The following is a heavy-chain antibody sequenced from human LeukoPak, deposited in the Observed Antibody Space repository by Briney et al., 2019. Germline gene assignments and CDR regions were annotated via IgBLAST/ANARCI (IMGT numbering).Heavy chain of an antibody. J-gene: IGHJ4*02. V-gene: IGHV3-21*01. CDR3: ARGLNELRYFDWLLNFDY. D-gene: IGHD3-9*01. CDR1: GFTFSSYS. CDR2: ISSSSSYI. Sequence: GGSLRLSCAASGFTFSSYSMNWVRQAPGKGLEWVSSISSSSSYIYYADSVKGRFTISRDNAKNSLYPQMNSLRAEDTAVYYCARGLNELRYFDWLLNFDYWGQGTLVTVSS.